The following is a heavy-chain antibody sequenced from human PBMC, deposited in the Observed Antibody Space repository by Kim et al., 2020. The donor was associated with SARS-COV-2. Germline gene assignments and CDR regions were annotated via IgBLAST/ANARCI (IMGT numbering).Heavy chain of an antibody. CDR2: IYYSGST. Sequence: SETLSLTCTVSGGSISSYYWSWIRQPPGKGLEWIGYIYYSGSTNYNPSLKSRVTISVDTSKNQFSLKLSSVTAADTAVYYCARAPYIAAHVDYWGQGTLVTVSS. J-gene: IGHJ4*02. D-gene: IGHD6-6*01. V-gene: IGHV4-59*01. CDR3: ARAPYIAAHVDY. CDR1: GGSISSYY.